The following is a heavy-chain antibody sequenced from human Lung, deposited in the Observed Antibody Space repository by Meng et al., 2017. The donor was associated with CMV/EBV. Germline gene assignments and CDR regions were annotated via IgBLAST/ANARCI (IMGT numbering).Heavy chain of an antibody. CDR1: GDSISSGHHY. J-gene: IGHJ2*01. V-gene: IGHV4-30-4*08. CDR3: ARAPTLYWNLHL. CDR2: IYHSGIT. Sequence: QVQLQESGPGLVKPSQTLFLTCTVSGDSISSGHHYWSWIRQPPGKGLEWIGYIYHSGITYYNPSLESRVTISVDTSKNQFSLRLNSVTAADTAVYYCARAPTLYWNLHLWGPGTLVTVSS.